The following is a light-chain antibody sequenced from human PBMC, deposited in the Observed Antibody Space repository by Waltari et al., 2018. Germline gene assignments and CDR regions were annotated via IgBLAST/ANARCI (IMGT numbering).Light chain of an antibody. CDR3: QQYNNWLWT. V-gene: IGKV3-15*01. Sequence: EIVMPQSPATLSLSQGERPTPSCRASQSVSSNLAWYQQKPGQAPRLLIYGASTRATGIPARFSGSGSGTEFTLTISSLQSEDFAVYYCQQYNNWLWTFGQGTKVEIK. CDR2: GAS. CDR1: QSVSSN. J-gene: IGKJ1*01.